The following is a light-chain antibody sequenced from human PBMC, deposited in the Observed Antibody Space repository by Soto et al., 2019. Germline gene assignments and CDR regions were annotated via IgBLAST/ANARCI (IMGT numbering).Light chain of an antibody. CDR3: QQYGSSPPT. J-gene: IGKJ1*01. CDR1: QSVSSSY. Sequence: EIVLTQSPGTLSLSPGERATLSCRARQSVSSSYLAWYQQKPGQAPRLLIYGASSRATGIPDRFSGSGSGTDFTLTISRLEPEDFAVYYCQQYGSSPPTFGQGTKVEI. CDR2: GAS. V-gene: IGKV3-20*01.